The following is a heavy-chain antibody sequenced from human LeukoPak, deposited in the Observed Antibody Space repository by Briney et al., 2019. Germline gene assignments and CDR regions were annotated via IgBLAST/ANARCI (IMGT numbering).Heavy chain of an antibody. J-gene: IGHJ4*02. V-gene: IGHV1-2*02. D-gene: IGHD3-22*01. Sequence: ASVKVSCKASGYTFTGYYMLWVRQAPGQRLEWMGLINPNSGGTNYAQKFQGRVTMTRDTSISTAYMELSRLRSDDTAVYYCARVGSSGYYYKYYFDYWGQGTLVTVYS. CDR2: INPNSGGT. CDR1: GYTFTGYY. CDR3: ARVGSSGYYYKYYFDY.